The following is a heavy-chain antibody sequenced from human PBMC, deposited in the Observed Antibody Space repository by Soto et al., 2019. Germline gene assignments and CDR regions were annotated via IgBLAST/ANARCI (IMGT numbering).Heavy chain of an antibody. J-gene: IGHJ4*02. V-gene: IGHV3-33*01. Sequence: PGGSLRLSXAASGFTFSSYGMHWVRQAPGKGLEWVALIWYDGSNKYYADSVKGRFTISRDNSKNTLYLQINSLRAEDTAVYYCAGDSSSWNYFDYCGQGTLVTVSS. CDR3: AGDSSSWNYFDY. D-gene: IGHD6-13*01. CDR1: GFTFSSYG. CDR2: IWYDGSNK.